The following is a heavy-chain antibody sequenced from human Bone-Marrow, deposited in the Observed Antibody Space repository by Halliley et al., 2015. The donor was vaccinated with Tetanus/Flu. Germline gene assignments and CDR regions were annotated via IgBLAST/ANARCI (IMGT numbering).Heavy chain of an antibody. Sequence: LAWVAHISYDGSDRFYAASVKGRFPISRDISKNTLYLQMNSLRLEDTVVDCCAKALGWELRTWGQGTLVTVSS. V-gene: IGHV3-30*18. CDR3: AKALGWELRT. J-gene: IGHJ5*02. CDR2: ISYDGSDR. D-gene: IGHD1-26*01.